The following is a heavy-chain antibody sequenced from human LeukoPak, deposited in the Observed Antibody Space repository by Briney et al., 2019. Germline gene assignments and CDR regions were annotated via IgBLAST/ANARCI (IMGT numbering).Heavy chain of an antibody. J-gene: IGHJ4*02. CDR3: ARYCSSTSCYFDY. V-gene: IGHV4-4*07. CDR2: IYTSGST. D-gene: IGHD2-2*01. CDR1: GGSTRSYY. Sequence: SETLSLTCTVSGGSTRSYYWSWIRQPAGKGLEGIGRIYTSGSTNYNPSLKSRVTMSVDTSKNQFSLKLSSVTAADTAVYYCARYCSSTSCYFDYWGQGTLVTVSS.